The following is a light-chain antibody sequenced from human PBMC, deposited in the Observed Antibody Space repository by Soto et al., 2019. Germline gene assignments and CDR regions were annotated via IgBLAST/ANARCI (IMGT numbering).Light chain of an antibody. CDR3: QHRSSWPRT. V-gene: IGKV3-11*01. J-gene: IGKJ2*01. CDR1: QSVSSY. CDR2: DAS. Sequence: EIVLTQSPATLSLSPGERATLSCRASQSVSSYLAWYQQKPGQTPRLLIYDASNRATGIPARFSGSGSGTDFTLTIISLEPEDFAVYYCQHRSSWPRTFGQGTKLEIK.